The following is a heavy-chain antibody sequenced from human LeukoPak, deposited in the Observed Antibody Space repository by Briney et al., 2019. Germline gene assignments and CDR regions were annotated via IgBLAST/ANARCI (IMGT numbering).Heavy chain of an antibody. J-gene: IGHJ4*02. CDR2: MNPNSGNT. CDR1: GYTFTSYD. D-gene: IGHD3-16*01. V-gene: IGHV1-8*01. Sequence: WASVKVSCKASGYTFTSYDINWVRQATGQGLEWMGWMNPNSGNTGYAQKFQGRVTMTRNTSISTAYMELSSLRSEDTAVYYCARDMGGHDPIDYWGQGTLVTVSS. CDR3: ARDMGGHDPIDY.